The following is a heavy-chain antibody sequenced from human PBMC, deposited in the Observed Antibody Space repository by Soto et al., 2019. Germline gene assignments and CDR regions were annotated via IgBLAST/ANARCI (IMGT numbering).Heavy chain of an antibody. CDR3: ARVIGGYDYYYYYGMDV. Sequence: QVQLQESGPGLVKPSETLSLTCTVSGGSISSYYWSWIRQPPGKGLEWIGYIYYRGSTNYNPSLKSRVTISVATSKNQFSLKLSSVTAADTAVYYCARVIGGYDYYYYYGMDVWGQGTTLTVSS. CDR2: IYYRGST. D-gene: IGHD5-12*01. J-gene: IGHJ6*02. V-gene: IGHV4-59*01. CDR1: GGSISSYY.